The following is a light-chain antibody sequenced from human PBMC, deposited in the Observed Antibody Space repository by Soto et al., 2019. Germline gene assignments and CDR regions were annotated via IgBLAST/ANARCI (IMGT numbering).Light chain of an antibody. V-gene: IGLV1-40*01. Sequence: QSVLTQPPSVSGAPGQRVTISCTGSSPNIGAGYDIHWYQQLPGTAPKLLIYDNTNRPSGVPDRFSGSKSGTSASLAITGLQAEDEADYYCQSYDRSLSGSVVFGGGTKLTVL. J-gene: IGLJ2*01. CDR2: DNT. CDR1: SPNIGAGYD. CDR3: QSYDRSLSGSVV.